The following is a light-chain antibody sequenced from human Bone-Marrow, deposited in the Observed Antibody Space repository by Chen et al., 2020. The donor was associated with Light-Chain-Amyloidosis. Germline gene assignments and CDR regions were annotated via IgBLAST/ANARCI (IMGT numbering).Light chain of an antibody. CDR3: HQYKSFPWT. V-gene: IGKV1-5*03. CDR2: QAS. Sequence: DIQMTESPSTLCASVGDRVTITCRASHTISAWLAWYQQKPGKAPNVLIYQASSLESGVPSRCSGSGSGTEFTLTISSLQPDDFATYYCHQYKSFPWTFGQGTKVEMK. J-gene: IGKJ1*01. CDR1: HTISAW.